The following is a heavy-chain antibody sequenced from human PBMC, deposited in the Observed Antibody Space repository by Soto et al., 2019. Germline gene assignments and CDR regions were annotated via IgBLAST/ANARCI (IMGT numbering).Heavy chain of an antibody. Sequence: ASVKVSCKASGYTFTSYDINWVRQATGQGLEWMGWMNPNSGNTTYAQKFQGRVTMTRNTSISTAYMELSRLRSDDTAVYYCAKVYGYSSSWPFDYWGQGTLVTVSS. J-gene: IGHJ4*02. V-gene: IGHV1-8*01. CDR2: MNPNSGNT. CDR3: AKVYGYSSSWPFDY. CDR1: GYTFTSYD. D-gene: IGHD6-13*01.